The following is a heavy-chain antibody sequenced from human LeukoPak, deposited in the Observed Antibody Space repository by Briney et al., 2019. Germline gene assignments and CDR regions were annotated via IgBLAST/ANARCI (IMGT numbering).Heavy chain of an antibody. D-gene: IGHD2-8*01. V-gene: IGHV3-30*18. CDR1: GFTFSSFV. CDR3: AKESCTMTNSLGD. Sequence: PGRSERLSCAASGFTFSSFVMHWVRQAPGKGLEWVAVISKDGRDKYYVDSVKGRFAIPRDNSRNTLYLQMNSLRAEDTAVYFCAKESCTMTNSLGDWGQGTLVTVSS. CDR2: ISKDGRDK. J-gene: IGHJ4*02.